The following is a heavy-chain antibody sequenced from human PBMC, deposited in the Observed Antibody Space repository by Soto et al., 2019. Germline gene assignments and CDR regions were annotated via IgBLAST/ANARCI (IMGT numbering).Heavy chain of an antibody. J-gene: IGHJ3*02. D-gene: IGHD1-20*01. V-gene: IGHV3-30*03. CDR1: GFTFSGYG. Sequence: GGSLRLSCAASGFTFSGYGMHWVRQAPGKGLEWVAVISYDGSNKYYADSVKGRFTISRDNSKNTLYLQMNSLRAEDTAVYYCARYNWNDLDAFAIWGQGTMVTGSS. CDR2: ISYDGSNK. CDR3: ARYNWNDLDAFAI.